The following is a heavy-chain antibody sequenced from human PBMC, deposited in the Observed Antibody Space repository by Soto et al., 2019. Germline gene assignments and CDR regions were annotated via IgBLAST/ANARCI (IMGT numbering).Heavy chain of an antibody. D-gene: IGHD2-15*01. J-gene: IGHJ6*02. CDR1: GYTFSTSS. CDR3: ARAGAAPYYYYGMDV. CDR2: ISTYNGDT. V-gene: IGHV1-18*01. Sequence: QVQLVQYGAEVRKPGASVKVSCKASGYTFSTSSMSWLRQAPGQGLEWMGWISTYNGDTNDAPKFQDRVTMTSDTSTSTVYMELRSLRSDDTAVYYCARAGAAPYYYYGMDVWGQGTRVTVSS.